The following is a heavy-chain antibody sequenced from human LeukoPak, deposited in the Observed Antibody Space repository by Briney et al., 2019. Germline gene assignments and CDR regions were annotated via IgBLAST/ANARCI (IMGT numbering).Heavy chain of an antibody. V-gene: IGHV1-69*04. J-gene: IGHJ4*02. D-gene: IGHD1-1*01. Sequence: SVKVSCKASGGTFSSYAISWVRQAPGQGLEWMGRIIPILGIANYAQKFQGRVTITADKSTSTAYMELSSLRSEDTAVYYCARAPTGTDFDYWGQGTLVTVSS. CDR1: GGTFSSYA. CDR3: ARAPTGTDFDY. CDR2: IIPILGIA.